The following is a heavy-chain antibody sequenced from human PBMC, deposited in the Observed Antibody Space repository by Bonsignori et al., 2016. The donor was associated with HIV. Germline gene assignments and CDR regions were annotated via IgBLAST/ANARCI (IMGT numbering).Heavy chain of an antibody. CDR3: GRRWAGTDYFDN. D-gene: IGHD6-19*01. CDR2: IYYTGST. CDR1: GDSISSNAYY. V-gene: IGHV4-39*01. J-gene: IGHJ4*02. Sequence: QLRLQESGPGLVRPSETLSLTCIVSGDSISSNAYYWGWIRQTPEKGLEWIGTIYYTGSTNYNPSLKSRITISLDTSKNQFSLRLSSVTAADTAVYHCGRRWAGTDYFDNWGQGTLVT.